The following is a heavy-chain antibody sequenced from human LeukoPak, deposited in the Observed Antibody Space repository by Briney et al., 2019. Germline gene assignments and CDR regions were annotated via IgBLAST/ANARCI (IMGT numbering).Heavy chain of an antibody. CDR3: ATVRRYNWNIDAFDI. Sequence: GASVKVSCKASKYTFTDYYIHWVRQAPGKGLEWMGGFDPEDGETIYAQKFQGRVTMTEDTSTDTAYMELSSLRSEDTAVYYCATVRRYNWNIDAFDIWGQGTMVTVSS. D-gene: IGHD1/OR15-1a*01. J-gene: IGHJ3*02. CDR1: KYTFTDYY. V-gene: IGHV1-24*01. CDR2: FDPEDGET.